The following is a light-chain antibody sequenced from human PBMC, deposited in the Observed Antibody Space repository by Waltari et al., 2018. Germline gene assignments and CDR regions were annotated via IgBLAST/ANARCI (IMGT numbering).Light chain of an antibody. CDR3: QQDDTTPFT. Sequence: GDRVTVTCRASQGLNKDLSWYQQKPGKAPTLLIYAASSLQTGVSSRFSGSGSGTDFTLTITSLQPEDVATYYCQQDDTTPFTFGPGTKLDIK. J-gene: IGKJ3*01. CDR2: AAS. V-gene: IGKV1-27*01. CDR1: QGLNKD.